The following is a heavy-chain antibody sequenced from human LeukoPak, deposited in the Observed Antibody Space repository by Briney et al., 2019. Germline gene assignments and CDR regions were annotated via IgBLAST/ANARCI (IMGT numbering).Heavy chain of an antibody. CDR2: IYYSGST. CDR3: ARDVYYYDSSHSRAFDI. Sequence: SETLSLTCTVSGISISSYYWSWIRQPPGKGLEWIGYIYYSGSTNYNPSLKSRVTISVDSSKNHFSLKLSSVTAADTAGYYCARDVYYYDSSHSRAFDIWGQGTMVTASS. D-gene: IGHD3-22*01. J-gene: IGHJ3*02. CDR1: GISISSYY. V-gene: IGHV4-59*01.